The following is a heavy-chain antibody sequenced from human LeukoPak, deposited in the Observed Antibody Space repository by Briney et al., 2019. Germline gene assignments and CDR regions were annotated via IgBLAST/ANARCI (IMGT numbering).Heavy chain of an antibody. V-gene: IGHV3-21*01. D-gene: IGHD6-13*01. CDR2: ISSSSSYI. Sequence: PGGSLRLSCAASGFTFSSYSMNWVRQAPGKGLEWVSSISSSSSYIYYADSVKGRFTISRDNAKNSLYLQMNSLRAEDTAVYYCAREETGYSSSWYWDWGQGTPVTVSS. CDR1: GFTFSSYS. CDR3: AREETGYSSSWYWD. J-gene: IGHJ4*02.